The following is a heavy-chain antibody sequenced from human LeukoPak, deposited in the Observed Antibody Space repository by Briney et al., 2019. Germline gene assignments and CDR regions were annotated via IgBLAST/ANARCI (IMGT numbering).Heavy chain of an antibody. D-gene: IGHD6-13*01. V-gene: IGHV3-30*02. CDR1: GFTFSSYG. CDR3: ARVSWQQLAPKGMDV. J-gene: IGHJ6*03. CDR2: IRYDGSNK. Sequence: GGSLRLSCAASGFTFSSYGMHWVCQAPGKGLEWVAFIRYDGSNKYYADSVKGRFTISRDNSKNTLYLQMNSLRAEDTAVYYCARVSWQQLAPKGMDVWGKGTTVTVSS.